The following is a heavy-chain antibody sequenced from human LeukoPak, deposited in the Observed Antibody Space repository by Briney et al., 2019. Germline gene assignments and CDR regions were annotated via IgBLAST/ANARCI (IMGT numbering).Heavy chain of an antibody. V-gene: IGHV1-2*02. CDR2: INPNSGGT. J-gene: IGHJ4*02. CDR3: ARDHGSGSYNYFDY. D-gene: IGHD3-10*01. CDR1: GFTFTGYY. Sequence: ASVKVSSKTSGFTFTGYYIHWVRQAPGQGLEWMGWINPNSGGTNYAQKFQGRVAMTRDTSISTAYMELSRLRSDDTAVYYCARDHGSGSYNYFDYWGQGTLVTVSS.